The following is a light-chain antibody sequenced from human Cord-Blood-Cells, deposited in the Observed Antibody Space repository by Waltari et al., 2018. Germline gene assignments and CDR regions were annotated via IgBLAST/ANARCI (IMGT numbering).Light chain of an antibody. CDR2: AAS. Sequence: DIQMTQSPSSLSAFVGDGVTITCRASQSISSYLNWYQQKPGKAPKLLIYAASSLQSGVPSRFSGSGSGTDFTLTISSLQPEDFATYYCQQNYSTPYTFGQGTKLEIK. V-gene: IGKV1-39*01. CDR3: QQNYSTPYT. J-gene: IGKJ2*01. CDR1: QSISSY.